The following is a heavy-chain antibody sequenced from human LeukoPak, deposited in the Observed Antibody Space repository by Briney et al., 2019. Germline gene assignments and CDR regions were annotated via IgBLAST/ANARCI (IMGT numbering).Heavy chain of an antibody. D-gene: IGHD4-23*01. CDR2: INHSGST. CDR3: ARAAFSRWSHFDY. CDR1: GFTFSSYW. J-gene: IGHJ4*02. V-gene: IGHV4-34*01. Sequence: GSLRLSCAASGFTFSSYWMSWIRQPPGKGLEWIGEINHSGSTNYNPSLKSRVTISVDTSKNQFSLKLSSVTAADTAVYYCARAAFSRWSHFDYWGQGTLVTVSS.